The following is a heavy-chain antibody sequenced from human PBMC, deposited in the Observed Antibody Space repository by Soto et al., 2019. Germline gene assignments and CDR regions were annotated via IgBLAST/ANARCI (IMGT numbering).Heavy chain of an antibody. CDR1: GFTFSSYA. Sequence: GGSLRLSCAASGFTFSSYAMNWVLQAPGKGLEWVSGISGSGGSTHYADSVKGRFTISRDNSKNTLYLQMNSLRAEDTAVYYCATKWYENWFDPWGQGTLVTVSS. CDR2: ISGSGGST. CDR3: ATKWYENWFDP. J-gene: IGHJ5*02. D-gene: IGHD2-15*01. V-gene: IGHV3-23*01.